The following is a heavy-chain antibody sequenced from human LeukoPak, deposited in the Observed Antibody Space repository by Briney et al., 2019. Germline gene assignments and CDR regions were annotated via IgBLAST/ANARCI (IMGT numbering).Heavy chain of an antibody. CDR1: GGTFSSYA. D-gene: IGHD3-22*01. V-gene: IGHV1-69*04. Sequence: SVKVSCKASGGTFSSYAISWVRQAPGQGFEWMGRIIPILGIANYAQKFQGRVTITADKSTSTAYMELSSLRSEDTAVYYCARSRSTYYYGSSGDYWGQGTLVTVSS. CDR2: IIPILGIA. J-gene: IGHJ4*02. CDR3: ARSRSTYYYGSSGDY.